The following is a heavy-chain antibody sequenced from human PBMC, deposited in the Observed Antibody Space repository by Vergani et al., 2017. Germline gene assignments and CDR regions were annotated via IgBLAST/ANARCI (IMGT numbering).Heavy chain of an antibody. CDR2: MNPNSGNT. V-gene: IGHV1-8*01. CDR1: GYTFTSYD. Sequence: QVQLVQSGAEVKKPGASVKVSCKASGYTFTSYDINWVRQATGQGLEWMGWMNPNSGNTGYAQKFQGRVTMTTDTSTSTAYMELRSLRSDDTAVYYCARDGQWLAIDYWGQGTLVTVSS. J-gene: IGHJ4*02. CDR3: ARDGQWLAIDY. D-gene: IGHD6-19*01.